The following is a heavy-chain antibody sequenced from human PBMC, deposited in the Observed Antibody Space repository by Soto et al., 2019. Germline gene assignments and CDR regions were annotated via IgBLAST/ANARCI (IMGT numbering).Heavy chain of an antibody. V-gene: IGHV3-43D*04. CDR2: ISWDGGST. CDR3: AKDMVVGWTDVSYYYGMDV. J-gene: IGHJ6*02. Sequence: QPGGSLRLSCAASGFTFDDYAMHWVRQAPGKGLEWVSLISWDGGSTYYADSVKGRFTISRDNSKNSLYLQMNSLRAEDTALYYCAKDMVVGWTDVSYYYGMDVWGQGTTVTVSS. CDR1: GFTFDDYA. D-gene: IGHD2-21*01.